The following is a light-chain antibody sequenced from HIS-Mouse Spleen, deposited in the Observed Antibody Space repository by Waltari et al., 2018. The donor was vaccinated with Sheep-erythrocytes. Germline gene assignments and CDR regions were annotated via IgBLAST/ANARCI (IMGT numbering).Light chain of an antibody. CDR3: AAWDDSLCGPYVV. CDR1: SSNIGSNY. V-gene: IGLV1-47*01. CDR2: RNN. Sequence: QSVLTQPPSASGTPGQRVTISCSGSSSNIGSNYVYWYQQLPGTAPKLLIYRNNQRPSGVPDRFSGSKSGTSASLAISGLRSEDEADYYCAAWDDSLCGPYVVFGGGTKLTVL. J-gene: IGLJ2*01.